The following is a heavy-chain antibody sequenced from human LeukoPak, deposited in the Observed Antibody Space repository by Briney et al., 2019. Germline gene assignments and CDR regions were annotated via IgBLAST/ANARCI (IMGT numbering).Heavy chain of an antibody. CDR2: IYYSGST. Sequence: PSETLSLTCTVSGGSISSYYWSWIRQPPGKGLEWIGCIYYSGSTYYNPSLKSRVTISVDTSKNQFALKLSSVTAADTAVYYCARGRLLDYWGQGTLVTVSS. V-gene: IGHV4-59*12. CDR1: GGSISSYY. D-gene: IGHD2-21*02. J-gene: IGHJ4*02. CDR3: ARGRLLDY.